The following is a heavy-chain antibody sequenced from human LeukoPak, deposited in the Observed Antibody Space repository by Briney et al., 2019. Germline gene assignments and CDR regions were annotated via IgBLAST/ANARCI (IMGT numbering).Heavy chain of an antibody. CDR3: ARVGSWDAFDI. J-gene: IGHJ3*02. CDR2: ITSNGGNT. V-gene: IGHV3-64*01. CDR1: GFTFSSYA. D-gene: IGHD1-26*01. Sequence: GGSLRLSCAASGFTFSSYAMHWVRQAPGKGPEYVSTITSNGGNTYYANSVKGRFTISRDNSKNTLYLQMGSLRAEDMAVYYCARVGSWDAFDIWGQGTMVTVSS.